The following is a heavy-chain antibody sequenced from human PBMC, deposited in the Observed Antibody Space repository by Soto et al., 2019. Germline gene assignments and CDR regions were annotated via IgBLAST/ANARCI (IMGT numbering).Heavy chain of an antibody. CDR1: GYNFMKYG. D-gene: IGHD3-22*01. J-gene: IGHJ4*02. Sequence: ASVKVSCKGFGYNFMKYGINWVRQAPGQGLEWMGWINPNSGGTNYAQKFQGRVTMTRDTSISTAYMELSRLRSDDTAVYYCASVYYYDSSGYSDAYYFDYWGQGTLVTVSS. CDR3: ASVYYYDSSGYSDAYYFDY. V-gene: IGHV1-2*02. CDR2: INPNSGGT.